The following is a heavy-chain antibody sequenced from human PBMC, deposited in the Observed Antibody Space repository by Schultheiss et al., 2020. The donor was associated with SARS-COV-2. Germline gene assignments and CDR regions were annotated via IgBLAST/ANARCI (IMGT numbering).Heavy chain of an antibody. V-gene: IGHV3-23*01. CDR1: GFTFDDYA. J-gene: IGHJ4*02. CDR3: ARGLGIAVAGADY. D-gene: IGHD6-19*01. CDR2: ISGRGSDT. Sequence: GGSLRLSCAASGFTFDDYAMHWVRQAPGKGLEWVSGISGRGSDTDYTDSVKGRFTVSRDNSKNSLYLQMNSLRAEDTAVYYCARGLGIAVAGADYWGQGTLVTVSS.